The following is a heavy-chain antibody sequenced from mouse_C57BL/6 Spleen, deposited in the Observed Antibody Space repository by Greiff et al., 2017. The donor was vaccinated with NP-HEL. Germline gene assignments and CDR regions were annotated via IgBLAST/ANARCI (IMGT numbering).Heavy chain of an antibody. Sequence: EVQGVESGGGLVKPGGSLKLSCAASGFTFSSYAMSWVRQTPEKRLEWVATISDGGSYTYYPDNVKGRFTISRDNAKNNLYLQMSHLKSEDTAMYYCAREGYYDPFYAIDYWGQGTSVTVSS. J-gene: IGHJ4*01. V-gene: IGHV5-4*01. CDR2: ISDGGSYT. D-gene: IGHD2-4*01. CDR1: GFTFSSYA. CDR3: AREGYYDPFYAIDY.